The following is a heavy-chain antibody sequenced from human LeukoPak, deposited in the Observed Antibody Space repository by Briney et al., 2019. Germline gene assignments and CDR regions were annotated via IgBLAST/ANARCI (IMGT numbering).Heavy chain of an antibody. D-gene: IGHD6-13*01. CDR1: GGSTSDTNHY. J-gene: IGHJ4*02. CDR3: ARHGPDGIAAGRTDY. V-gene: IGHV4-39*01. CDR2: INHSGST. Sequence: PSETLSLTCSVSGGSTSDTNHYWGWIRQPPGKGLEWIGSINHSGSTYYNPSLKSRVTISVDTSKNQFSVKLTSVTAADTAVYYCARHGPDGIAAGRTDYWGQGTLVTVSS.